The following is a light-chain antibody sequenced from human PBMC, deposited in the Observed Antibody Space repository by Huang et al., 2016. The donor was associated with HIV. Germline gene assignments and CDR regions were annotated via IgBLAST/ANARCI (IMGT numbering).Light chain of an antibody. V-gene: IGKV3-15*01. Sequence: EIVMTQSPATLSVSPGERATLSCRASQSVNNNLAWYQQKPCQAPRLLIYGASTRATAVAARFSGSGSGTEFTLTISGLQSEDSAVYYCQQYHNWPPFTFGQGTKLEIK. J-gene: IGKJ2*01. CDR1: QSVNNN. CDR3: QQYHNWPPFT. CDR2: GAS.